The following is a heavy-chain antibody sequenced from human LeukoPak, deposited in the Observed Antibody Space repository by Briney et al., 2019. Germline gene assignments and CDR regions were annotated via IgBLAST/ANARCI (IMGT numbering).Heavy chain of an antibody. J-gene: IGHJ5*02. CDR2: INNHGSNT. CDR1: GFTFGSYW. Sequence: RPGGSLRLSCAASGFTFGSYWRQLVRQTPEKGLVWVAHINNHGSNTIYPASVKGQFTTSRANAKNTPYLQMNRLPAEAPAVYYCVRDNGGESPWGQGTLATVSS. CDR3: VRDNGGESP. V-gene: IGHV3-74*01. D-gene: IGHD7-27*01.